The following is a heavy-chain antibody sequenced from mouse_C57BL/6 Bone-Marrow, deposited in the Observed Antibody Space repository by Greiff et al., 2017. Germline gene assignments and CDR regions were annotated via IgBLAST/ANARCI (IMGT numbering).Heavy chain of an antibody. CDR2: ISPGGDYI. J-gene: IGHJ3*01. D-gene: IGHD5-1*01. Sequence: EVQLLQSGEGLVKPGGSLKLSCAASGFTFSSYAMSWVRQTPEKRLEWIAYISPGGDYIYYADTVKGRFTIARDNARNTLYLQMSSLKSEDTAMYYCTREYLSWFAYWGQGTLVTVSA. CDR3: TREYLSWFAY. V-gene: IGHV5-9-1*02. CDR1: GFTFSSYA.